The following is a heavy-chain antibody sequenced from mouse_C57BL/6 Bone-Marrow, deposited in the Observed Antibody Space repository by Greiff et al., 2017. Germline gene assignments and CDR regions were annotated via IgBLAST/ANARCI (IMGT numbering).Heavy chain of an antibody. V-gene: IGHV1-4*01. D-gene: IGHD4-1*01. CDR1: GYTFTSYT. J-gene: IGHJ2*01. CDR2: INPSSGYT. Sequence: QVQLQQSGAELARPGASVKMSCKASGYTFTSYTMHWVKQRPGQGLEWIGYINPSSGYTKYNQKFKDKATLTADKSSSTAYIQLSSLTADDSAIYYCARSGGVNWGQGTTLTVSS. CDR3: ARSGGVN.